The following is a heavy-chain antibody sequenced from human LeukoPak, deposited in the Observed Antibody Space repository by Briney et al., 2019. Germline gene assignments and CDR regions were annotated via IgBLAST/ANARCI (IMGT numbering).Heavy chain of an antibody. Sequence: HPGGSLRLSCAASGFTFSSYAMSWVRQAPGKGLEWVSAISGSGGSTYYADSVKGRFTISRDNSKNTLYLQMNSLRAEDTAVYYCARDSAYYYDSSGYSLRCIRHCYYGMDVWGQGTTVTVSS. CDR3: ARDSAYYYDSSGYSLRCIRHCYYGMDV. CDR1: GFTFSSYA. J-gene: IGHJ6*02. V-gene: IGHV3-23*01. D-gene: IGHD3-22*01. CDR2: ISGSGGST.